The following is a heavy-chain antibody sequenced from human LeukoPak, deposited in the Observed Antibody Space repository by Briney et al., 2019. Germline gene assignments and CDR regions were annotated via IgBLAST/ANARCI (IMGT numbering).Heavy chain of an antibody. CDR1: GGSISSGDYY. Sequence: SETLSLTCTVSGGSISSGDYYWSWIRQPPGKGLEWIGYIYYSGSTYYNPSLKSRVTISVDTSKNQFSLKLSSVTAADTAVYYCATAPGYNWNDDYWGQGTLVTVSS. CDR3: ATAPGYNWNDDY. J-gene: IGHJ4*02. D-gene: IGHD1-1*01. CDR2: IYYSGST. V-gene: IGHV4-30-4*01.